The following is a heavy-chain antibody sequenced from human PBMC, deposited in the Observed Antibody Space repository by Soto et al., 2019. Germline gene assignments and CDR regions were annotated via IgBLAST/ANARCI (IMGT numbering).Heavy chain of an antibody. Sequence: SETLSLTCTVSGGSVSSGSYYWSWIRQPPGKGLEWIGYIYYSGSTNYNPSLKSRVTISVDTSKNQFSLKLSSVTAADTAVYYCAREDYYDSSEWGQGTLVTVSS. V-gene: IGHV4-61*01. CDR1: GGSVSSGSYY. J-gene: IGHJ1*01. D-gene: IGHD3-22*01. CDR2: IYYSGST. CDR3: AREDYYDSSE.